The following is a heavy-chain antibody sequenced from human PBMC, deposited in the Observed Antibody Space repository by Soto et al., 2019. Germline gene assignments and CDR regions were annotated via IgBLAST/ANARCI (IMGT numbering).Heavy chain of an antibody. Sequence: SETLSLTCTVSGGSVSSGRYYWSLTRQPPGKGLEWIGYIYYSGSTNYNPSLKSQVSISVDTSKNQFSLKLSSVTAADTAVYYCARAYGSGITIFGVVITSFDYWGQGTLVTVSS. D-gene: IGHD3-3*01. J-gene: IGHJ4*02. CDR3: ARAYGSGITIFGVVITSFDY. CDR1: GGSVSSGRYY. V-gene: IGHV4-61*01. CDR2: IYYSGST.